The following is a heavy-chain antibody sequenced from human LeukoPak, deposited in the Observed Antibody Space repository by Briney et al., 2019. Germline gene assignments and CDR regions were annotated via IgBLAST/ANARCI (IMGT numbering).Heavy chain of an antibody. Sequence: PGGSLRLSCAASGFAFSDYYMSWIRQAPGEGLESISYISSSGNTIHDADSLKGRFTISRDNARNSLYLQMNSLRVEDTAVYYCARDLGSGAFDIWGQGTMVTVSS. CDR1: GFAFSDYY. D-gene: IGHD3-10*01. CDR2: ISSSGNTI. J-gene: IGHJ3*02. CDR3: ARDLGSGAFDI. V-gene: IGHV3-11*04.